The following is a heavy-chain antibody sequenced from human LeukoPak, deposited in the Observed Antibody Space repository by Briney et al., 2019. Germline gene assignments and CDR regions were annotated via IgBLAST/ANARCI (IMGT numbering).Heavy chain of an antibody. CDR2: IYYSGST. J-gene: IGHJ4*02. CDR3: AMYSSSSLGNVKNY. Sequence: SETLSLTCTVSGGSISSYYWSWIRQPPRKGLEWIGYIYYSGSTNYNPSLKSRVTISVDTSKNQFSLKLSSVTAADTAVYYCAMYSSSSLGNVKNYWGQGTLVTVSS. D-gene: IGHD6-6*01. V-gene: IGHV4-59*01. CDR1: GGSISSYY.